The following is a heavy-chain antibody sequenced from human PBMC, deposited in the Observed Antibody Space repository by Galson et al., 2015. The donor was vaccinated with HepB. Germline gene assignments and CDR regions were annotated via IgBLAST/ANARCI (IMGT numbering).Heavy chain of an antibody. V-gene: IGHV6-1*01. CDR3: ARDGDGGYCSSTSCYALHYYYGMDV. Sequence: CAISGDSVSSNSAAWNWIRQSPSRGLEWLGRTYYRSKWYNDYAVSVKSRITINPDTSKNQFSLQLNSVTPEDTAVYYCARDGDGGYCSSTSCYALHYYYGMDVWGQGTTVTVSS. CDR1: GDSVSSNSAA. D-gene: IGHD2-2*01. CDR2: TYYRSKWYN. J-gene: IGHJ6*02.